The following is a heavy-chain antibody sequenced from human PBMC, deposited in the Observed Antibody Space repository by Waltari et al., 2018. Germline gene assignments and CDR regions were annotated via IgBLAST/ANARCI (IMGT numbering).Heavy chain of an antibody. CDR3: ASWYIVVVPAAIGFFDY. Sequence: QLQLQESGPGLVKPSETLSLTCTVSGGSISSSSYYWGWIRPPPGKGLEWIGSIYYSGSTYYNPSLKSRVTISVDTSKNQFSLKLSSVTAADTAVYYCASWYIVVVPAAIGFFDYWGQGTLVTVSS. V-gene: IGHV4-39*07. J-gene: IGHJ4*02. CDR2: IYYSGST. D-gene: IGHD2-2*02. CDR1: GGSISSSSYY.